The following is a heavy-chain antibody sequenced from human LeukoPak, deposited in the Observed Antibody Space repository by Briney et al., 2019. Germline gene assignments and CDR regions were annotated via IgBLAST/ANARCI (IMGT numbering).Heavy chain of an antibody. CDR2: IYTSGST. CDR3: ARAGSGYSFDY. Sequence: SETLSLTCTVSGGSISSGSYYWSWIRQPAGKGLEWIGRIYTSGSTNYNPSLKSRVTISADTSKNQISLKLSSVTTADTAVFYCARAGSGYSFDYWGQGTLVTVSS. J-gene: IGHJ4*02. V-gene: IGHV4-61*02. CDR1: GGSISSGSYY. D-gene: IGHD5-12*01.